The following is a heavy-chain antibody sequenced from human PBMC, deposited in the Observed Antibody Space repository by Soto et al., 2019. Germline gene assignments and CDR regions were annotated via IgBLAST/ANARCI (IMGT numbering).Heavy chain of an antibody. D-gene: IGHD5-12*01. CDR2: ISAYNGNT. CDR1: GYTFTSYG. Sequence: ASVKVSCKASGYTFTSYGISWVRQAPGQGLEWMGWISAYNGNTNYAQKLQGRVTMTTDTSTSTAYMELRSLRSDDTAVYYCARDRLAIVATDHYYYYGMDVWGQGTTVTVSS. CDR3: ARDRLAIVATDHYYYYGMDV. J-gene: IGHJ6*02. V-gene: IGHV1-18*04.